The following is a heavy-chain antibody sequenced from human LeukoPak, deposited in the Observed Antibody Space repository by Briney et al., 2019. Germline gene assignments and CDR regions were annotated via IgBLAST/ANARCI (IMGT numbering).Heavy chain of an antibody. CDR1: GYTFTGYY. CDR3: ARSSKYSSNWP. D-gene: IGHD6-13*01. J-gene: IGHJ5*02. Sequence: GASVKVSCRASGYTFTGYYMHWVRRAPGQGLEWMGWINPNSGGTNYAQKFQGRVTMTRDTSISTAYMELSRLRSDDTAVYYCARSSKYSSNWPWGQGTLVTVSS. CDR2: INPNSGGT. V-gene: IGHV1-2*02.